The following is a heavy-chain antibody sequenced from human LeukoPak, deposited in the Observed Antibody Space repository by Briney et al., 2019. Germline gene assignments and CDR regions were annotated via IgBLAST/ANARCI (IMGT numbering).Heavy chain of an antibody. J-gene: IGHJ4*02. CDR2: IKSDGSVT. CDR3: FHEQGYDY. V-gene: IGHV3-74*01. CDR1: GFTFSSYW. Sequence: PGGSLRLSCAASGFTFSSYWMHWVRQAPGEGLVRVSRIKSDGSVTWYADSVKGRFTISRDSAKNTLDLQMNSLKIEDTAVYYGFHEQGYDYWGRGALVTVSS. D-gene: IGHD2-15*01.